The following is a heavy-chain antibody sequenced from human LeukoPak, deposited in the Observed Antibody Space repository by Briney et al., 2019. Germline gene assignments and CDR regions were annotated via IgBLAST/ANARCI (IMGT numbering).Heavy chain of an antibody. Sequence: GGSLRLSCAASGFTFSSYWMNWARQAPGKGLEWVASINHNGNVNYYVDSVKGRFTISRDNAKNTLYLQMNSLRAEDTAVYYCARVSTVADFDYWGQGTLVTVSS. CDR1: GFTFSSYW. V-gene: IGHV3-7*01. CDR3: ARVSTVADFDY. CDR2: INHNGNVN. D-gene: IGHD4-23*01. J-gene: IGHJ4*02.